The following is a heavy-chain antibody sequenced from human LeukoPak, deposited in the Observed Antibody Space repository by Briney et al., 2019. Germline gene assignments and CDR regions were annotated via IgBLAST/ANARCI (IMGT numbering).Heavy chain of an antibody. CDR2: IYTSGST. CDR1: GGSISSGSYY. D-gene: IGHD1-26*01. Sequence: KTSETLSLTCTVSGGSISSGSYYWSWIRQPAGKGLEWIGRIYTSGSTNYNPSLKSRVTISVDTSKNQFSLKLSSVTAADTAVYYCARVDLRDTTIPRPDYWGQGTLVTVSS. V-gene: IGHV4-61*02. J-gene: IGHJ4*02. CDR3: ARVDLRDTTIPRPDY.